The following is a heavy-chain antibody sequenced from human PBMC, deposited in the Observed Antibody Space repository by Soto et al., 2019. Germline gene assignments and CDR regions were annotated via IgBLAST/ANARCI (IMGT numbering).Heavy chain of an antibody. CDR2: ISWNSGSI. V-gene: IGHV3-9*01. CDR1: GFTFDDYA. Sequence: GGSLRLSCAASGFTFDDYAMHWVRQAPGKGLEWVSGISWNSGSIGYADSVKGRFTISRDNAKNSLYLQMNSLRAEDTALYYCAKDIDGTRVAFDIWGQGTMVTVSS. D-gene: IGHD6-13*01. J-gene: IGHJ3*02. CDR3: AKDIDGTRVAFDI.